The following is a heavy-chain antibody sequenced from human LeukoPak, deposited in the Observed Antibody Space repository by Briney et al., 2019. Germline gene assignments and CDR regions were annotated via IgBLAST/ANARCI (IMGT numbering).Heavy chain of an antibody. D-gene: IGHD6-19*01. J-gene: IGHJ2*01. Sequence: GGSLRLSCAASGFTFDDYAMHWVRQAPGRGLEWVSGISWNSGSIGYADSVKGRFTISRDNAKNSLYLQMNSLRAEDTALYYGAKDIAVAGMTFWYFDLWGRGTLVTVSS. CDR3: AKDIAVAGMTFWYFDL. CDR1: GFTFDDYA. V-gene: IGHV3-9*01. CDR2: ISWNSGSI.